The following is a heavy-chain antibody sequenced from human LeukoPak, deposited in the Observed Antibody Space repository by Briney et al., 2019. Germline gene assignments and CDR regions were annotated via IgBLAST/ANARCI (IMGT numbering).Heavy chain of an antibody. J-gene: IGHJ4*02. CDR1: GFTFSSYS. Sequence: GGSLRLSCAASGFTFSSYSMNWVRQAPGKGLEWVSSISSSSSYIYYADSVKGRFTISRDNAKNSLYLQMNSLRGEDTAVYYCARDALYDFWSGYNDYWGQGTLVTVSS. CDR2: ISSSSSYI. V-gene: IGHV3-21*01. D-gene: IGHD3-3*01. CDR3: ARDALYDFWSGYNDY.